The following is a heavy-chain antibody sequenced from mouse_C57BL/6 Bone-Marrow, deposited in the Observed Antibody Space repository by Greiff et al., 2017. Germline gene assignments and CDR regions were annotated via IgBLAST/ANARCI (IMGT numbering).Heavy chain of an antibody. Sequence: QVQLKQPGAELVKPGASVKLSCKASGYTFTNYWMHWVKQRPGQGLEWIGMMHPNGGSPDYNEQFKSEATLSVDKSSRTAYMELSSLTSEDSAVYYCERSNDYDDYTMGYWGQGTSVTVSS. CDR1: GYTFTNYW. CDR2: MHPNGGSP. J-gene: IGHJ4*01. V-gene: IGHV1-64*01. D-gene: IGHD2-4*01. CDR3: ERSNDYDDYTMGY.